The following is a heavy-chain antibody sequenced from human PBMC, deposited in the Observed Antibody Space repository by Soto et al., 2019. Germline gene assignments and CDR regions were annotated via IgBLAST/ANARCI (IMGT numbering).Heavy chain of an antibody. Sequence: SETLSLTCAVSGGSISSGGYSWSWIRQPPGKGLEWIGYMYHSGSTYYNPSLKSRVTISIDRSKNQFSLKLSSVTAADTAVYYCARGELAYFGGDCYRPGYLFDPWGQGTLVTVSS. D-gene: IGHD2-21*02. J-gene: IGHJ5*02. CDR1: GGSISSGGYS. CDR3: ARGELAYFGGDCYRPGYLFDP. CDR2: MYHSGST. V-gene: IGHV4-30-2*01.